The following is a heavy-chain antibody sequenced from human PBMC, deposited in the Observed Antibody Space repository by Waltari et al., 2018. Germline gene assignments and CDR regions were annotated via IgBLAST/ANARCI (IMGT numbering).Heavy chain of an antibody. CDR1: GGSISSSSYY. V-gene: IGHV4-39*01. CDR2: IYYSGST. Sequence: QLQLQESGPGLVKPSETLSLTCTVSGGSISSSSYYWGWIRQPPGKGLEWIGSIYYSGSTYYNPSLKSRVTISVDTSKNQFSLKLSSVTAADTAVYYCASSYDDSSGCFDYWGQGTLVTVSS. J-gene: IGHJ4*02. D-gene: IGHD3-22*01. CDR3: ASSYDDSSGCFDY.